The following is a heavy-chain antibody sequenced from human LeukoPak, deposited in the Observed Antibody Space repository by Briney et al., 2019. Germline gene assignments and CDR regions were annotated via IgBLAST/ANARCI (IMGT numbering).Heavy chain of an antibody. Sequence: SETLSLTCTVSGGSISSGSYYWSWIRQPAGKGLEWIGRIYTSGSTNYNASLKRRVSISVDTSKSQFSLKLSSVTAADTAVYYCARLNYSDGHGGGYFDSWGQGTLVTDSS. CDR2: IYTSGST. J-gene: IGHJ4*02. CDR3: ARLNYSDGHGGGYFDS. V-gene: IGHV4-61*02. CDR1: GGSISSGSYY. D-gene: IGHD5-24*01.